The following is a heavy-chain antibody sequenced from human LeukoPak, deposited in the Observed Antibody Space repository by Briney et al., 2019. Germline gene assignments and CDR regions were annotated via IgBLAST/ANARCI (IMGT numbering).Heavy chain of an antibody. CDR3: ARTLRGLLPRTH. V-gene: IGHV4-39*01. Sequence: TPSETLSLTCTVSGGSISSSRYYWGWIRQPPGKGLEWIGSIYYTGSTNYNPSLKSRVTISVDTSKNQFSLKLTSVTAADTAVYFCARTLRGLLPRTHWGQGTLVTVSS. J-gene: IGHJ4*02. D-gene: IGHD3-22*01. CDR1: GGSISSSRYY. CDR2: IYYTGST.